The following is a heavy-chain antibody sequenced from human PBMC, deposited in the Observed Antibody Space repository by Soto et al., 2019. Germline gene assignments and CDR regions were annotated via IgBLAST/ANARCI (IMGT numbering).Heavy chain of an antibody. CDR3: ATWLQREHAFDI. Sequence: GGSLRLSCAASGFSFSGKNYLTWVRQAPGKGLEWVSALYSSDGTYYADSVKGRFSVSRDNSKNTFYLQLHSLRPEDTALYFCATWLQREHAFDIWGLGTMVTVSS. CDR2: LYSSDGT. V-gene: IGHV3-53*01. CDR1: GFSFSGKNY. J-gene: IGHJ3*02. D-gene: IGHD1-1*01.